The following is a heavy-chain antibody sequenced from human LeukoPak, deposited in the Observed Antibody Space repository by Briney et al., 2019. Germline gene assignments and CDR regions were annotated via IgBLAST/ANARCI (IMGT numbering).Heavy chain of an antibody. CDR3: VRAGYTSGWFLDD. CDR1: GFTFRSYA. Sequence: PGESLRLSCAASGFTFRSYAFHWVRQAPGKGLEYVSAINTDEDSTYYAESVRGGFTISRDNSRNTLYLQMGTLRIEDTAVYYCVRAGYTSGWFLDDWGQGTLVTVSS. D-gene: IGHD6-19*01. V-gene: IGHV3-64*02. CDR2: INTDEDST. J-gene: IGHJ4*02.